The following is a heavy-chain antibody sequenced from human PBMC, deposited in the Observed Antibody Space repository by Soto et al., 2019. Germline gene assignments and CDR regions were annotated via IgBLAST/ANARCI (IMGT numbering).Heavy chain of an antibody. D-gene: IGHD3-3*01. CDR3: AKDPLQYDFWSGYSPFDY. Sequence: GGSLRLSCAASGFTFSSYAMHWVRQAPGKGLEWVAVISYDGSNKYYADSVKGRFTISRDNSKNTLYLQMNSLRAEDTAVYYCAKDPLQYDFWSGYSPFDYWGQGTLVTVSS. CDR1: GFTFSSYA. J-gene: IGHJ4*02. V-gene: IGHV3-30-3*01. CDR2: ISYDGSNK.